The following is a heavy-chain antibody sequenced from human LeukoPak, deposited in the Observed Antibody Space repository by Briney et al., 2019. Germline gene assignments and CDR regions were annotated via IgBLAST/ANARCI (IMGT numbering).Heavy chain of an antibody. V-gene: IGHV4-59*01. CDR2: IYYSGST. Sequence: PSETLSLTCTVSGGSISSYYWSWIRQPPGKGLEWIGYIYYSGSTNYNPSLKSRVTISVDTSKNQFSLKLSSVTAADTAVYYCARVGAERWGAFDIWGQGTMVTVSS. CDR3: ARVGAERWGAFDI. D-gene: IGHD4-23*01. J-gene: IGHJ3*02. CDR1: GGSISSYY.